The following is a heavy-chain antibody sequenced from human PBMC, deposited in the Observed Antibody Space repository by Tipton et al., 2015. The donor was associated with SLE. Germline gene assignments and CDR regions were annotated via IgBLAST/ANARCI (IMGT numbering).Heavy chain of an antibody. CDR3: ATGWGTF. Sequence: GLVKPSETLSLTCAVYGGSFSGYYWSWIRQPPGKGLEWIGEINHSGSTNYNPSLKSRVTISVDTSKNQFSLKLSSVTAEDAAVYYCATGWGTFWGQGTLVTVSS. CDR1: GGSFSGYY. J-gene: IGHJ4*02. D-gene: IGHD3-16*01. CDR2: INHSGST. V-gene: IGHV4-34*01.